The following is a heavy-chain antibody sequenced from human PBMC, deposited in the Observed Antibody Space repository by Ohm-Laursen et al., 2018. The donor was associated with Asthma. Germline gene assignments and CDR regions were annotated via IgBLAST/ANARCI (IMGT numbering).Heavy chain of an antibody. Sequence: SQTLSLTCSVSGGSISSGGYPWSWIRQHPGKGLEWIGYIYYSGSTYYNPSLKSRVTISVDTSKNQFSLKLSSVTAADTAVYYCARGVDYGGNHLDSWGQGTLVTVSS. CDR3: ARGVDYGGNHLDS. V-gene: IGHV4-31*03. D-gene: IGHD4-23*01. J-gene: IGHJ4*02. CDR1: GGSISSGGYP. CDR2: IYYSGST.